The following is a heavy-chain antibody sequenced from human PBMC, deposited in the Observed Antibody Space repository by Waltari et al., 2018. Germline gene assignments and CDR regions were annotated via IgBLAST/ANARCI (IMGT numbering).Heavy chain of an antibody. D-gene: IGHD6-6*01. Sequence: VGWIRQPPGKALEWLALIYWDDDKRYSPSLKSRLTITKDTSKNQVVLTMTNMDPVDTATYYCAHSGARARGDYFQHWGKGTLVTVSS. J-gene: IGHJ4*02. CDR3: AHSGARARGDYFQH. CDR2: IYWDDDK. V-gene: IGHV2-5*02.